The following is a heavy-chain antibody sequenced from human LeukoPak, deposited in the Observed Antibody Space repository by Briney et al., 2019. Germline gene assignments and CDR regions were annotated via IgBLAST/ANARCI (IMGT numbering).Heavy chain of an antibody. D-gene: IGHD4-11*01. V-gene: IGHV3-23*01. CDR2: ISGSGGTT. CDR1: GFTFSSVC. J-gene: IGHJ4*02. Sequence: PGGCLRLSCAASGFTFSSVCMRWVRQAPGRGLEWVSAISGSGGTTYYADSVKGQFTIPRDNSKNTLYLQMNSLRAEDTAVYYCEKDETHTVTTSVGFDYWGQGTLVTVPS. CDR3: EKDETHTVTTSVGFDY.